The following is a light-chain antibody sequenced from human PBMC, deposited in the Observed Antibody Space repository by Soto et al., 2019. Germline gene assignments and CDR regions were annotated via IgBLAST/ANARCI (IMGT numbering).Light chain of an antibody. CDR1: QGIRND. CDR3: LQDYSVPLT. Sequence: AIQMTQSPSSLSASVGDRVTITCRASQGIRNDIGWYQQKPGKAPKLMIYAASSLQSGVPSRFSGSGSGTDFTLTISSLQPEDVATYYCLQDYSVPLTFGPGTKVDIK. CDR2: AAS. J-gene: IGKJ3*01. V-gene: IGKV1-6*02.